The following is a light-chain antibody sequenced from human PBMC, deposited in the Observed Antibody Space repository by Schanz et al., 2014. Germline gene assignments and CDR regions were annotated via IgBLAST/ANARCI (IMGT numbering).Light chain of an antibody. CDR1: SSNIGAGYD. CDR3: GSYTSNTTVV. Sequence: QSVLTQPPSVSGAPGQRVTISCTGSSSNIGAGYDVHWYQQLPGTAPKLLIYGNSNRPSGVPDRFSGSKSGTSASLAITGLQAEDEADYHCGSYTSNTTVVFGGGTKLTVL. CDR2: GNS. V-gene: IGLV1-40*01. J-gene: IGLJ2*01.